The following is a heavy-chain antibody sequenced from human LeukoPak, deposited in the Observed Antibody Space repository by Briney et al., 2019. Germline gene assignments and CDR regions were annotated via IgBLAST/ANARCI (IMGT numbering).Heavy chain of an antibody. D-gene: IGHD2-21*02. CDR3: AKNSYCGGDCYSTLDY. J-gene: IGHJ4*02. CDR2: LSGSGGGT. CDR1: GFTVSSNY. V-gene: IGHV3-23*01. Sequence: PGGSPRLSCAASGFTVSSNYMSWVRQAPGKGLEWVSALSGSGGGTFYADSVKGRFTISRDNSKNTLSLQMNSLRAEDTAIYYCAKNSYCGGDCYSTLDYWGQGTLVTVSS.